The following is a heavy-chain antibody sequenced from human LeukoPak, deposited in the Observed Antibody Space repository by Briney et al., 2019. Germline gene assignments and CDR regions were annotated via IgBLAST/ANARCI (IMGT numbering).Heavy chain of an antibody. D-gene: IGHD3-10*01. CDR2: TYYSGST. J-gene: IGHJ4*02. Sequence: SETLSLTCTVSGGSISSYYWSWIRQPPGKGLEWIGYTYYSGSTNYNPSLKSRVTISVDTSKNQFSLKLSSVTAADTAVYYCARAFHRGVIDYWGQGTLVTVSS. CDR1: GGSISSYY. V-gene: IGHV4-59*01. CDR3: ARAFHRGVIDY.